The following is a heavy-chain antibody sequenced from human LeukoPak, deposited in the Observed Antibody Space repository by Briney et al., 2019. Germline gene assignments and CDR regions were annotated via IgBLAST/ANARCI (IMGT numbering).Heavy chain of an antibody. CDR2: MSGFGSTI. J-gene: IGHJ6*01. CDR1: GFTLSSYS. Sequence: PGGSPRLSCAASGFTLSSYSMNWVRQAPGKGLEWISYMSGFGSTIYYADSVKGRFTISRDNAKNSLYLQMNRLRAEDTAVYYCASSRYFDMDVWGQGTTVTVFS. D-gene: IGHD3-9*01. CDR3: ASSRYFDMDV. V-gene: IGHV3-48*04.